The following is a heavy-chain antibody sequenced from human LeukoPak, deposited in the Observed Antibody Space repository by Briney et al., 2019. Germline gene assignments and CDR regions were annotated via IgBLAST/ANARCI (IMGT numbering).Heavy chain of an antibody. CDR2: IYYSGST. J-gene: IGHJ4*02. D-gene: IGHD6-6*01. CDR3: ARDHVAARYFDY. CDR1: GGSISSSSYY. Sequence: SETLSLTCTVSGGSISSSSYYWGWIRQPPGKGLEWIGSIYYSGSTYYNPSLKSRVTISVDTSKNQFSLKLSSVTAADTAAYYCARDHVAARYFDYWGQGTRVTVSS. V-gene: IGHV4-39*07.